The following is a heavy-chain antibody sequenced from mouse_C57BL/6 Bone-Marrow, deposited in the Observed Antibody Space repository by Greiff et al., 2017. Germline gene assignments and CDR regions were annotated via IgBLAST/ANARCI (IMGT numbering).Heavy chain of an antibody. D-gene: IGHD1-1*01. Sequence: VNLVESGPGLVAPSQSLSITCTVSGFSLTSYGVSWVRQPPGKGLEWLGVIWGDGSTNYHSALISRLSISKDNSKSQVFLKLNSLPTDDTATYYCAKPGYDGSSWLWYFDVWGTGTTVTVSS. CDR2: IWGDGST. CDR1: GFSLTSYG. J-gene: IGHJ1*03. V-gene: IGHV2-3*01. CDR3: AKPGYDGSSWLWYFDV.